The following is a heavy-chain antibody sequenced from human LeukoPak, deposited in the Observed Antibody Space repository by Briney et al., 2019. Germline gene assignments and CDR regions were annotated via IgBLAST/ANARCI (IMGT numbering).Heavy chain of an antibody. V-gene: IGHV1-69*05. CDR1: GGTFSSYA. CDR2: IIPIFGTA. J-gene: IGHJ4*02. Sequence: SVKVSCKASGGTFSSYAISWVRQAPGQGLEWMGGIIPIFGTANYAQKFQGRVTITTDESTSTAYMELSSLRSEDTAVYYCARGSQLAASFDYWGQGTLVTVSS. D-gene: IGHD6-6*01. CDR3: ARGSQLAASFDY.